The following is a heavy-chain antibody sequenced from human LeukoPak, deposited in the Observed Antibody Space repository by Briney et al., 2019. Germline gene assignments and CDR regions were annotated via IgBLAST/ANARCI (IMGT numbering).Heavy chain of an antibody. D-gene: IGHD2-2*01. Sequence: GRSLRLSCAASGFTFDDYAMHWVRQAPGKGLEWVSGISWNSGSIGYADSVKGRFTISRDNAKNSLYLQMTSLRVEGTAVYYCATRPPIVPAPYYSDYWGQGALVTVSS. CDR1: GFTFDDYA. V-gene: IGHV3-9*01. J-gene: IGHJ4*02. CDR3: ATRPPIVPAPYYSDY. CDR2: ISWNSGSI.